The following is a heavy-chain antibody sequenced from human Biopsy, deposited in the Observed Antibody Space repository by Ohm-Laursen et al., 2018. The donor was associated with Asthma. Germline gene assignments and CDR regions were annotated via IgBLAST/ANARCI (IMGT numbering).Heavy chain of an antibody. CDR3: ARRGGVRRYFDY. D-gene: IGHD3-16*01. V-gene: IGHV4-61*01. J-gene: IGHJ4*02. CDR2: IYYTGSD. Sequence: SDTLSLTCTVSGGSVSTGSYYWSWIRQPPGKGLEWLGYIYYTGSDNYNPSLKSRVTISVDTSKNQFSLRLNSVTAADTAAYFCARRGGVRRYFDYWGQGTLVTVSS. CDR1: GGSVSTGSYY.